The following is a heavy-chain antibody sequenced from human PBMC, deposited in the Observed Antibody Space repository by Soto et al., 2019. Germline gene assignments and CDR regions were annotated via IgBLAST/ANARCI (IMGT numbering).Heavy chain of an antibody. D-gene: IGHD3-10*01. CDR2: IKSEGGSI. V-gene: IGHV3-74*01. CDR3: ARDPTGGRPDT. CDR1: GFTFSSYW. J-gene: IGHJ3*02. Sequence: EVQLVESGGGLVQPGGSLRLSCAASGFTFSSYWMHWVRQAPGKGLVWVSRIKSEGGSISYADSVRGRFTISRDNAKNPLHLQMNSLRAADTAVYYCARDPTGGRPDTWGQGTMVTVSS.